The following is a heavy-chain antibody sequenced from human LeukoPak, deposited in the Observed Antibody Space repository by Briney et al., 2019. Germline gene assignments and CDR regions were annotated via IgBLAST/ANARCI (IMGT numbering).Heavy chain of an antibody. CDR3: ARRVTKFLS. Sequence: GGSLRLSCAASGFNRLCHELGPPGSREGARMGLNYADSVKGRFTISRDNSKSTLYLQLGSLRAEDTATYYCARRVTKFLSWGQGTLVIVSS. J-gene: IGHJ4*02. V-gene: IGHV3-66*01. CDR1: GFNRLC. D-gene: IGHD4-17*01.